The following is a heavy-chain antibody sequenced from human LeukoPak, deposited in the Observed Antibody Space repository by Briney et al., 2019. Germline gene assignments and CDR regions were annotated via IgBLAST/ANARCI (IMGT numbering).Heavy chain of an antibody. CDR2: IKQDGSEK. CDR1: GFTFSSYS. J-gene: IGHJ6*03. Sequence: GGSLRLSCAASGFTFSSYSMNWVRQAPGKGLEWVANIKQDGSEKYYVDSVKGRFTISRDNAKNSLYLQMNSLRAEDTAVYYCARKPVVTPYYYYYMDVWGKGTTVTVSS. V-gene: IGHV3-7*01. CDR3: ARKPVVTPYYYYYMDV. D-gene: IGHD4-23*01.